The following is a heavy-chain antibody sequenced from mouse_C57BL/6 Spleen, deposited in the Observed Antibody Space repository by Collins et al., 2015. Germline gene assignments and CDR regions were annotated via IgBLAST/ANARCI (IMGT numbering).Heavy chain of an antibody. J-gene: IGHJ4*01. Sequence: QVQLQQPGAELVKPGASVKLSCKASGYTFTSYWMHWVKQRPGQGLEWIGMIHPNSGSTNYNEKFKSKTTLTVDKSSSTAYMQLSSLTSEDSAVYYCARGYASYAMDYWGQGTSVTVSS. CDR1: GYTFTSYW. D-gene: IGHD2-14*01. CDR3: ARGYASYAMDY. V-gene: IGHV1-64*01. CDR2: IHPNSGST.